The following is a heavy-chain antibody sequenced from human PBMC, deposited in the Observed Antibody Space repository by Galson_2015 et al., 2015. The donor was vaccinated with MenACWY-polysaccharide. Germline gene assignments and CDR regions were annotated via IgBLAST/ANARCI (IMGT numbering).Heavy chain of an antibody. Sequence: SLRLSCAASGFTFSSYAVSWVRQAPGKGLEWVSAISGSGGSTYYADSVKGRFTISRDNSKNTLYLQMNSLRAEDTAVYYCARATGTTEGSFDDWGQGTLVTVSS. CDR3: ARATGTTEGSFDD. CDR1: GFTFSSYA. V-gene: IGHV3-23*01. D-gene: IGHD1-7*01. J-gene: IGHJ4*02. CDR2: ISGSGGST.